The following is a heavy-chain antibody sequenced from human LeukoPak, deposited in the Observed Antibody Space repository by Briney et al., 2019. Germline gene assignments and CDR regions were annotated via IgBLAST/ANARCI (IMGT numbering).Heavy chain of an antibody. CDR2: IYYSGST. V-gene: IGHV4-61*08. Sequence: PSETLSLTCTVSGGSISSGDYYWSWIRQPPGKGLEWIGYIYYSGSTNYNPSLKSRVTISVDTSKNQFSLKLSSVTAADTAVYYCAREVGAVAGTRYFQHWGQGTLVTVSS. CDR3: AREVGAVAGTRYFQH. CDR1: GGSISSGDYY. D-gene: IGHD6-19*01. J-gene: IGHJ1*01.